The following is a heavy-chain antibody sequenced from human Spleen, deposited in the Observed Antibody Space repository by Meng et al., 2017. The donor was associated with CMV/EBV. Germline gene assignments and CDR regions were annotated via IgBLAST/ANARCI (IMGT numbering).Heavy chain of an antibody. D-gene: IGHD3/OR15-3a*01. Sequence: GESLKISCAASGFSLSSYKMNWVRQAPGKGLEWASSISSSSTYIHHADSVKGRFTVSRDNAKNSVYLQMNSLRAEDTAVYYCARDHWTGSSSDVWGQGTTVTVSS. CDR1: GFSLSSYK. V-gene: IGHV3-21*01. J-gene: IGHJ6*02. CDR3: ARDHWTGSSSDV. CDR2: ISSSSTYI.